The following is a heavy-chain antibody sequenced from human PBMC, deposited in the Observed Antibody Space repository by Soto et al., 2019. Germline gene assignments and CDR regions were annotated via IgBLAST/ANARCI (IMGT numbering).Heavy chain of an antibody. CDR2: IYYSGST. CDR1: GASISSYY. J-gene: IGHJ6*02. CDR3: ARTGYYDSSGYSYYYGMDV. D-gene: IGHD3-22*01. V-gene: IGHV4-59*01. Sequence: QVQLQESGPGLVKPSETLSLTCTVSGASISSYYWSWIRQPPGKGLEWIGYIYYSGSTNYNPSLKSRVTISVDTSKNQFSLKLSSVTAADTAVYYCARTGYYDSSGYSYYYGMDVWGQGTTVTVSS.